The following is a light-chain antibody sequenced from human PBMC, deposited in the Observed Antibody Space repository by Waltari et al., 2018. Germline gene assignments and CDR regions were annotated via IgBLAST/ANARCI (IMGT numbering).Light chain of an antibody. CDR2: EGS. J-gene: IGLJ3*02. V-gene: IGLV2-23*01. CDR1: SSDVGIYNL. Sequence: QSALTQPASVSGSPGQSITISCTGTSSDVGIYNLVSWYQQHPDKAPKLMIYEGSKRPSGVSNRFSGSKSGNTASLTISGLQAEDEADYYCCSYAGSRVFGGGTKLTVL. CDR3: CSYAGSRV.